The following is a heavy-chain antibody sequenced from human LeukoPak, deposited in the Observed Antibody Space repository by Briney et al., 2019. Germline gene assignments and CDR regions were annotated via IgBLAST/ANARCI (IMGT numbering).Heavy chain of an antibody. Sequence: GGSLRLSCAASGFTVSSKFMNWVRQAPGKGLEWVSIVYTGGSKYYADSVKGRFTISRDNSKNTLYLQMNSLRAEDTAVYYCAKDEWELLSFFDYWGQGTLVTVSS. CDR3: AKDEWELLSFFDY. J-gene: IGHJ4*02. D-gene: IGHD1-26*01. CDR2: VYTGGSK. V-gene: IGHV3-66*01. CDR1: GFTVSSKF.